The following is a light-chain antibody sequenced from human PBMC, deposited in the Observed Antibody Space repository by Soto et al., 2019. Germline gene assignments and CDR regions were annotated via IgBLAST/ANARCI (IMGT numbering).Light chain of an antibody. Sequence: QSVLTQPRSVPGSPGQSVTISCTGTSSDVGGYNYVSWYQQYPGKAPKLMIYDVSKRPSGVPDRFSGSKSGNTASLTISGLQAEDDDDYYCSSFTSRFTFTYIFGNGTKVTV. V-gene: IGLV2-11*01. J-gene: IGLJ1*01. CDR2: DVS. CDR1: SSDVGGYNY. CDR3: SSFTSRFTFTYI.